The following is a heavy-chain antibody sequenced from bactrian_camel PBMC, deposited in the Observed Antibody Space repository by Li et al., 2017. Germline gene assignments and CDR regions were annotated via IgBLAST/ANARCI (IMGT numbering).Heavy chain of an antibody. D-gene: IGHD4*01. J-gene: IGHJ6*01. CDR2: MYTAGDNI. CDR3: VGDWPGREDYSDYEAFGL. CDR1: ESTYSSKC. Sequence: DVQLVESGGGSAQAGGSLTVSCVASESTYSSKCMGWFRQAPGKGLEWVSTMYTAGDNITYADSVRGRFTISKDVAKNTLYLQMNSLKSDDTAVYYCVGDWPGREDYSDYEAFGLWGQGTQVTVS. V-gene: IGHV3S13*01.